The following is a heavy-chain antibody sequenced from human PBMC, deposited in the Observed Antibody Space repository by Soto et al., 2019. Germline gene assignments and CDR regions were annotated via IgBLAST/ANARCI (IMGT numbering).Heavy chain of an antibody. CDR1: GGPFSGYY. V-gene: IGHV4-34*01. J-gene: IGHJ4*02. CDR2: INHSGST. D-gene: IGHD3-22*01. Sequence: SETLSLTCAVYGGPFSGYYWSWIRQPPGKGLEWIGEINHSGSTNYNPSLKSRVTISVDTSKNQFSLKLGSVTAADTAVYYCARRLYYYDSSGYKQVYYFDYWGQGTLVTVSS. CDR3: ARRLYYYDSSGYKQVYYFDY.